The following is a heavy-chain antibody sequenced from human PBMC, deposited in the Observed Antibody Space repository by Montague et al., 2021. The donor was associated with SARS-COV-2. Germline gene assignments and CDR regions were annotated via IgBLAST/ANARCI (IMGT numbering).Heavy chain of an antibody. V-gene: IGHV4-39*01. CDR2: IYYSGGT. D-gene: IGHD4-17*01. CDR1: GGSISSSSYF. Sequence: ETLSLTGSVSGGSISSSSYFWGWIRQPPGKGLEWIGSIYYSGGTYSNSSLKSRVTISVDTSKNQFSLKLSSVTAADTAVYYCARHLNYRDYGGDDYWGQGTLVTVSS. J-gene: IGHJ4*02. CDR3: ARHLNYRDYGGDDY.